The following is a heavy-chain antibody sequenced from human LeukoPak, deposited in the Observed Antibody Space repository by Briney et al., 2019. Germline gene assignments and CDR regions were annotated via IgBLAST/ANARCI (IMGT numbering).Heavy chain of an antibody. D-gene: IGHD3-10*01. CDR2: ISYTGTYI. J-gene: IGHJ4*02. CDR3: AKAATFYYGSDL. Sequence: GGSLRLSCAASAFSLNAYNMNWVRQAPGKGLEWVSSISYTGTYIYYADSVKGRFTISRGNSKDTLFLQMNGLRAEDTAVYYCAKAATFYYGSDLWGQGILVAVSS. CDR1: AFSLNAYN. V-gene: IGHV3-21*01.